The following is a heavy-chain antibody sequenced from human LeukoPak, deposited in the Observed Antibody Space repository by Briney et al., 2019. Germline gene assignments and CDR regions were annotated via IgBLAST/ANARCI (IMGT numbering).Heavy chain of an antibody. V-gene: IGHV4-59*08. Sequence: SETLSLTCTVSGVSISSYYWSWIRQPPGKGLEWIGDIYYTGNTNYNPSLKSRVTISVDTSKNQFSLKLTSVTAADTAMYYCARPLEMGTIGGAFDIWGQGTM. D-gene: IGHD5-24*01. CDR3: ARPLEMGTIGGAFDI. CDR2: IYYTGNT. CDR1: GVSISSYY. J-gene: IGHJ3*02.